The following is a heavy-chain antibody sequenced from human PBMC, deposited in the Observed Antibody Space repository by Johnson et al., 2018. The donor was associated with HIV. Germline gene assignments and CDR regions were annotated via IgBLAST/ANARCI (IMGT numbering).Heavy chain of an antibody. CDR2: ISSSGSTI. D-gene: IGHD5-18*01. J-gene: IGHJ3*02. Sequence: QVLLLESGGGLVQPGGSLRLSCAASGFTFSDYYMSWIRQAPGKGLEWVSYISSSGSTIYYADSVKGRFTISRDNAKNSLYLQMNSLRAEDTAVYYCARGFEDTAMGDDAFDIWGQGIMVTVSS. CDR1: GFTFSDYY. CDR3: ARGFEDTAMGDDAFDI. V-gene: IGHV3-11*01.